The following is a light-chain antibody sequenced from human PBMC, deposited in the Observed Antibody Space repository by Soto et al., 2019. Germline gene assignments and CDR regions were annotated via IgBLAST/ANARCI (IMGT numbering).Light chain of an antibody. CDR2: EVT. CDR1: SSDVAAYNY. V-gene: IGLV2-14*01. CDR3: TSFTTTNTYV. Sequence: QSVLTQPASVSGSPGQSITISCTGTSSDVAAYNYVSRYQQHSGKAPKLMIYEVTNRPSGVSNRFSGSKSGSTASLTISGLQAEDEADYYCTSFTTTNTYVFGSGTKVTVL. J-gene: IGLJ1*01.